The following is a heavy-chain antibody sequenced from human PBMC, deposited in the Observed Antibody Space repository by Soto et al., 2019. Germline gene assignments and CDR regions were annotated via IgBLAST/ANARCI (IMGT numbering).Heavy chain of an antibody. CDR3: ARGLSDYGDYAAALDY. Sequence: QVQLVQSGAEVKKPGASVKVSCKASGYTFTSYDINWVLQATRQGLEWMGWMNPNSGNTCYAQKFQGRVTMTRNTSISTAYMELSSLRSEDTAVYYCARGLSDYGDYAAALDYWGQGTLVTVSS. CDR1: GYTFTSYD. V-gene: IGHV1-8*01. J-gene: IGHJ4*02. CDR2: MNPNSGNT. D-gene: IGHD4-17*01.